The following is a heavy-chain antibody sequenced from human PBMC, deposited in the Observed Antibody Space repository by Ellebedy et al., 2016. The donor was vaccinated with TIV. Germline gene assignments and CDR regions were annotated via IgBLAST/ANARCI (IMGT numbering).Heavy chain of an antibody. CDR2: IYPGDSDT. V-gene: IGHV5-51*01. CDR1: GYSFTSYW. CDR3: AMPDRPHKRWLQRYFDY. Sequence: GESLKISXKGSGYSFTSYWIGWVRQMPGKGLEWMGIIYPGDSDTRYSPSFQGQVTISADKSISTAYLQWSSLKASDTAMYYCAMPDRPHKRWLQRYFDYWGQGTLVTVSS. J-gene: IGHJ4*02. D-gene: IGHD5-24*01.